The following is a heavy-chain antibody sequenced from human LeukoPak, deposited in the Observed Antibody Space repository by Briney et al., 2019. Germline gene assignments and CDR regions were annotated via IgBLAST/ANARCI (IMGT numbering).Heavy chain of an antibody. CDR2: FNAGNGNT. CDR3: ARGRRLLWFGEPNWFDP. Sequence: ASVKVSCKASGSTFTSYAMPWVRQAPGQRPEWMGWFNAGNGNTKSSQKFLGRVTITRDTSASTAYMELSSLRSEDTAVYYCARGRRLLWFGEPNWFDPWGQGTLVTVSS. J-gene: IGHJ5*02. V-gene: IGHV1-3*01. D-gene: IGHD3-10*01. CDR1: GSTFTSYA.